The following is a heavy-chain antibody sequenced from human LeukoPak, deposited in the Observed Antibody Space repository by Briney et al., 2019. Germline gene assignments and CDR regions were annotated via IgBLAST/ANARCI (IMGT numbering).Heavy chain of an antibody. CDR1: NVSINNGDYY. CDR2: IFYTGNT. V-gene: IGHV4-30-4*01. J-gene: IGHJ4*02. D-gene: IGHD3-22*01. Sequence: SETLSLTCIVSNVSINNGDYYWSWIRQPPGKGLEWIGYIFYTGNTHYNPSLKSRVAVSIDTSKNQFSLKLTSVTAADTAVYYCAREYYYYESTGYQYYFDSWGQGTLVTVSS. CDR3: AREYYYYESTGYQYYFDS.